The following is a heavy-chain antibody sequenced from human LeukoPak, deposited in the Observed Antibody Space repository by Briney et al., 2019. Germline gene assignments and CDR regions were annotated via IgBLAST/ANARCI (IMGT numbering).Heavy chain of an antibody. J-gene: IGHJ4*02. D-gene: IGHD3-22*01. V-gene: IGHV3-23*01. CDR3: ARRQTYYYDSSGYLFDY. CDR1: EFTFSSYA. Sequence: GGSLRLSCAASEFTFSSYAMSWVRQAPGKGLEWVSGISGGGGSTYYADSVKGRFTISRDNSKNTLYLQMNSLRAEDTAVYYCARRQTYYYDSSGYLFDYWGQGTLVTVSS. CDR2: ISGGGGST.